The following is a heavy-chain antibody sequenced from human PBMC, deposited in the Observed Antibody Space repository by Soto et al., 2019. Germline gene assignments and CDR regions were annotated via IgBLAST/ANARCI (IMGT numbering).Heavy chain of an antibody. V-gene: IGHV1-2*04. D-gene: IGHD6-13*01. Sequence: GASVKVSCKASGYTFTGYYMHWVRQAPGQGLEWMGWINPNSGGTNYAQKFQGWVTMTRDTSISTAYMELSRLRSDDTAVYYCARDGAAADHYYYYGMDVWGQGTKVTVSS. CDR3: ARDGAAADHYYYYGMDV. CDR1: GYTFTGYY. CDR2: INPNSGGT. J-gene: IGHJ6*02.